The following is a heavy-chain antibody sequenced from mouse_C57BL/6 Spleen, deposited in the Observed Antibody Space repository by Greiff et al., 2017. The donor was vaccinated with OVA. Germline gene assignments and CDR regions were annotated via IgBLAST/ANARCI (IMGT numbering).Heavy chain of an antibody. D-gene: IGHD2-4*01. CDR1: GYTFTSYG. V-gene: IGHV1-81*01. CDR2: LYPRRGNT. CDR3: ARIEDYDGDWYFDV. Sequence: VQLQQSGAELARPGASVKLSCKASGYTFTSYGLSWVKQRPGQGLEWIGELYPRRGNTYYNEKFKGKATLTADKSSSTTYLELRSLTSEDSAVYFCARIEDYDGDWYFDVWGTGTTVTVSS. J-gene: IGHJ1*03.